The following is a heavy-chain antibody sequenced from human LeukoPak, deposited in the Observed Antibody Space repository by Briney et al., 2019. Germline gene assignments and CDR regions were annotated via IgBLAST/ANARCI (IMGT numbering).Heavy chain of an antibody. Sequence: PGRSLRLSCAASGFTFSSYAMHWVRQAPGKGLEWVAVISYDGSNKYYADSVKGRFTISRDNSKNTLYLQMNSLRAEDTAVYYCARVLYYDYVWGSCDYWGQGTLVTVSS. CDR3: ARVLYYDYVWGSCDY. V-gene: IGHV3-30*04. D-gene: IGHD3-16*01. CDR1: GFTFSSYA. J-gene: IGHJ4*02. CDR2: ISYDGSNK.